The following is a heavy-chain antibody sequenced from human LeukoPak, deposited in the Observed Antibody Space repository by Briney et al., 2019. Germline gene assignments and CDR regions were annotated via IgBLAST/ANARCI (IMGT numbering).Heavy chain of an antibody. V-gene: IGHV4-38-2*02. J-gene: IGHJ6*03. CDR2: INYSGST. CDR1: GYSISSGYY. D-gene: IGHD2-15*01. CDR3: ARGYCSGGSCYSSYYYSYMDV. Sequence: SETLSLTCTVSGYSISSGYYWGWIRQPPGKGLEWIGSINYSGSTYYNPSLKSRVTISVDRSKNQFSLKLSSVTAADTAVYYCARGYCSGGSCYSSYYYSYMDVWGKGTTVTVSS.